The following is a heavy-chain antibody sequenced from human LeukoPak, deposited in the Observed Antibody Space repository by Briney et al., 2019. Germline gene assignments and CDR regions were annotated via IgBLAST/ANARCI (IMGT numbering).Heavy chain of an antibody. CDR2: VSFDGSDK. Sequence: GGSLRLSCAASGFTFSSYAMHWVRQAPGKGLEWVSVVSFDGSDKYYVDSVKGRFSISRDNSKNTLYLQMNSLRAEDTAVYYCARGVVYPAWSGPHWSDYWGQGALVTVSA. CDR3: ARGVVYPAWSGPHWSDY. D-gene: IGHD3-3*01. V-gene: IGHV3-30*04. CDR1: GFTFSSYA. J-gene: IGHJ4*02.